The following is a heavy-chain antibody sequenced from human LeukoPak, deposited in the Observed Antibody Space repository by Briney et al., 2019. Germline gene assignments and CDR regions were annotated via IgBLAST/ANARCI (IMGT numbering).Heavy chain of an antibody. V-gene: IGHV5-51*01. D-gene: IGHD3-10*01. CDR2: MYPGDSDT. CDR3: SAFSLGLGGYVGFDS. J-gene: IGHJ4*02. CDR1: GYTFTNYW. Sequence: GESLKISCRAAGYTFTNYWIGWVRQMPGKGLEWMGIMYPGDSDTRYSPSFQGQVTLSADKSISTAYLQWSSLKASDTAMYYCSAFSLGLGGYVGFDSWGQGTLVTVSS.